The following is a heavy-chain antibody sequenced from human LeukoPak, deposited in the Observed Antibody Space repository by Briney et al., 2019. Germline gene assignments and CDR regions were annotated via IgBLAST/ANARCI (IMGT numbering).Heavy chain of an antibody. V-gene: IGHV4-34*01. CDR1: GGSFSGYY. D-gene: IGHD4-11*01. CDR2: INHSGST. CDR3: ARGSGLHHGNWFDP. J-gene: IGHJ5*02. Sequence: SDTLSLTCAVYGGSFSGYYWSWIRQPPGKGLEWIGEINHSGSTNYNPSLKSRVTISVDTSKNQFSLKLSSVTAADTAVYYCARGSGLHHGNWFDPWGEGTLVTVSS.